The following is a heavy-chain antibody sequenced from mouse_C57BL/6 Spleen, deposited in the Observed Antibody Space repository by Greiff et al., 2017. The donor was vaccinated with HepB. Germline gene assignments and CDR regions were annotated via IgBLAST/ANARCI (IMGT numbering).Heavy chain of an antibody. Sequence: EVQVVESGGGLVKPGGSLKLSCAASGFTFSSYAMSWVRQTPEKRLEWVATISDGGSYTYYPDNVKGRFTISRDNAKNNLYLQMSHLKSEDTAMYYCARDTPLITTVVANWYFDVWGTGTTVTVSS. CDR3: ARDTPLITTVVANWYFDV. CDR2: ISDGGSYT. V-gene: IGHV5-4*01. D-gene: IGHD1-1*01. CDR1: GFTFSSYA. J-gene: IGHJ1*03.